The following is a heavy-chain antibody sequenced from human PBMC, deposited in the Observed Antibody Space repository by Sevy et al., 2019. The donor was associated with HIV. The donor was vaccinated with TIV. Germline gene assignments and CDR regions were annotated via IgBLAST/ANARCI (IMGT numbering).Heavy chain of an antibody. Sequence: GGSLRLSCAASGFSVSNNYLSGVRQAPGKGLEWVSAIYSGGNTYYADSVKGRFTISRDNSKNTVYLQMNGLRAEDTAVYYCARETVSGYNLWGQGTLVTVSS. V-gene: IGHV3-53*01. CDR2: IYSGGNT. CDR1: GFSVSNNY. CDR3: ARETVSGYNL. D-gene: IGHD5-12*01. J-gene: IGHJ4*02.